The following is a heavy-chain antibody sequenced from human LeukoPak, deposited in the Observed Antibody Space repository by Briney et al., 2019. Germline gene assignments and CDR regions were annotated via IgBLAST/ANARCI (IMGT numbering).Heavy chain of an antibody. Sequence: GGSLRLSCAASGFTFSSYGMPWVRQAPGKGLEWVAVISNDGSNKYYADSVKGRFTISRDNSKNTLYLQMNSLRAEDTAVYYCAKDRWSSGSYFDYWGQGTLVTVSS. CDR2: ISNDGSNK. CDR3: AKDRWSSGSYFDY. J-gene: IGHJ4*02. D-gene: IGHD1-26*01. V-gene: IGHV3-30*18. CDR1: GFTFSSYG.